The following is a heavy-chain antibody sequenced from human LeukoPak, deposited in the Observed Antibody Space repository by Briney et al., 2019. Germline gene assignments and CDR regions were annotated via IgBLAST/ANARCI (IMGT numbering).Heavy chain of an antibody. CDR3: ARDRNTDFWSGYYTNYFDY. V-gene: IGHV3-7*01. CDR2: IKQDGSEK. J-gene: IGHJ4*02. Sequence: PGGSLRLSCAASGFTFSTYWMTWVRQAPGKGLEWVANIKQDGSEKYYVDSVKGRFTISRDNAKNSLYLQMNSLRAEDTAVYYCARDRNTDFWSGYYTNYFDYWGQGTLVTVS. CDR1: GFTFSTYW. D-gene: IGHD3-3*01.